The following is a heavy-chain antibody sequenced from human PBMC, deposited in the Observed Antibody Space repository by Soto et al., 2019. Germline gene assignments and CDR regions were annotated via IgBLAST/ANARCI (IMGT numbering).Heavy chain of an antibody. CDR3: ARASGESYPGSRVFVS. D-gene: IGHD3-10*01. V-gene: IGHV3-23*01. CDR1: GFTFSNNA. J-gene: IGHJ4*02. CDR2: VTNTGGDK. Sequence: PGGSLRLSCAASGFTFSNNAMSWVRQAPGKGLELVSIVTNTGGDKLYADSVKGRFIISRDNSKNTLYLQMNSLRAEDTAIYYCARASGESYPGSRVFVSWGQGTRVTV.